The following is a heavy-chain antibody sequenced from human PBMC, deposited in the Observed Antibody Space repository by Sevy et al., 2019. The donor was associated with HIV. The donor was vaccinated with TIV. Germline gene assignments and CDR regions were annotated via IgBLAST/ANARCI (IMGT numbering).Heavy chain of an antibody. D-gene: IGHD3-22*01. CDR3: AKYYYDSSGYYYPAEYFQH. CDR1: GFTFSSYA. Sequence: GGSLRLSCAASGFTFSSYAMSWVRQAPGKGLEWVSAISGSGGSTYYADSVKGRFTIPRDNSKNTLYLQMNSLRAEDTAVYYCAKYYYDSSGYYYPAEYFQHWGQGTLVTVSS. V-gene: IGHV3-23*01. J-gene: IGHJ1*01. CDR2: ISGSGGST.